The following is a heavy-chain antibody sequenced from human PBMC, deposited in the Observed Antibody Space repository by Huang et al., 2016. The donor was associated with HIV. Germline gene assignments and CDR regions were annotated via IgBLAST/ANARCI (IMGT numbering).Heavy chain of an antibody. D-gene: IGHD1-26*01. CDR3: AREAVIVGRSYSMESYT. J-gene: IGHJ5*02. CDR1: GASFSSSS. Sequence: DVQLVESGGGLVKPGGSLRLSCEDFGASFSSSSMSWVSSISDTSRYKYYADSLKGRFTIARDKTKSSMDLQMVSLRVEDTGIYFCAREAVIVGRSYSMESYTWGQGTLVTVSS. V-gene: IGHV3-21*02. CDR2: ISDTSRYK.